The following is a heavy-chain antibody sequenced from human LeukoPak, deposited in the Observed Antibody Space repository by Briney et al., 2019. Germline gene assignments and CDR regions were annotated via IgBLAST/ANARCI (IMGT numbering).Heavy chain of an antibody. Sequence: GGSLLLSCAASGFFFSNYAMTWVRQAPGKGLEWVSVIYSGGSTYYADSVKGRFTISRDNSKNTLYLQMNSLRAEDTAVYYCARDQHGGYDSGYMDVWGKGTTVTISS. CDR3: ARDQHGGYDSGYMDV. V-gene: IGHV3-66*01. J-gene: IGHJ6*03. CDR1: GFFFSNYA. CDR2: IYSGGST. D-gene: IGHD5-12*01.